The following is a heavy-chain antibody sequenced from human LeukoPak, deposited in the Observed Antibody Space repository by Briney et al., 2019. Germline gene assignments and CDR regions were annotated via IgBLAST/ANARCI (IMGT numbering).Heavy chain of an antibody. Sequence: TTSETLSLTCTVSGGSISSSSYYWSWIRQPPGKGLEWIGYNYYSGSTNYNPSLKSRVTISVDTSKNQFSLKLSSVTAADTAVYYCAREGCGGDCYDYWGQGTLVTVSS. CDR3: AREGCGGDCYDY. D-gene: IGHD2-21*01. V-gene: IGHV4-61*01. CDR1: GGSISSSSYY. CDR2: NYYSGST. J-gene: IGHJ4*02.